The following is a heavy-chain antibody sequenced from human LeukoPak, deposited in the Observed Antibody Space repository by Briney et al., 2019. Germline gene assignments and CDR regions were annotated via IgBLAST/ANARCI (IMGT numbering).Heavy chain of an antibody. J-gene: IGHJ4*02. CDR2: IRDDGSNK. CDR3: AKADYVRRRPGGLGDY. CDR1: GFTSSRYG. D-gene: IGHD3-16*01. V-gene: IGHV3-30*02. Sequence: GGSLRLSCAASGFTSSRYGMRWVRQAPGKGLGWVAFIRDDGSNKYYADSVKGRFTISRDNSKNTRYLHMNSLRAEDTAAYYCAKADYVRRRPGGLGDYWGQGPLVPVS.